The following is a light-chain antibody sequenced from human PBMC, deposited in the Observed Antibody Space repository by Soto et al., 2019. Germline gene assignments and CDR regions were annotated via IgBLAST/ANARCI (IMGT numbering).Light chain of an antibody. J-gene: IGKJ1*01. CDR3: QQRTNWSWT. Sequence: EIVLTQSPATLSLSPGERATLSCSASQNVRFYLAWYQQKPGQTPRLLIYDASKRASGIPARFSGSGSGTDFTLTISSLEPEDFAVYYCQQRTNWSWTFGRGTKVEVK. V-gene: IGKV3-11*01. CDR2: DAS. CDR1: QNVRFY.